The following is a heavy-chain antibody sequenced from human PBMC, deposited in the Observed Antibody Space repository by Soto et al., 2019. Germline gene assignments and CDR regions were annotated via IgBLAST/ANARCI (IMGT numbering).Heavy chain of an antibody. CDR2: ISFDGSNK. V-gene: IGHV3-30*18. CDR1: GFTFSSYG. CDR3: AKDHNYHDNPLM. Sequence: QVQLVESGGGVVQPGRSLRLSCAASGFTFSSYGMHWVRQAPGKGLEWVAVISFDGSNKYYADSVKGRFTISRENSKNTLYLQVNSLRAEDTAVYYCAKDHNYHDNPLMWGQGTMVTVSS. D-gene: IGHD3-22*01. J-gene: IGHJ3*01.